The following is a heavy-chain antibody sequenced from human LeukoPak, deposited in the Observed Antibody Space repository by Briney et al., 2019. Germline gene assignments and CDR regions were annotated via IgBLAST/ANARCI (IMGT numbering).Heavy chain of an antibody. D-gene: IGHD1-7*01. CDR3: AKWHEKLLAFDS. CDR1: GGSFSGYY. J-gene: IGHJ4*02. V-gene: IGHV4-34*10. Sequence: SETLSLTCAVYGGSFSGYYWNWIRQPPGKGLEWIGYIHHTGKNWYNPPLQSRVTLSVDTSKSEFSLRLNSVTAADTAVYYCAKWHEKLLAFDSWGQGTLVTVSS. CDR2: IHHTGKN.